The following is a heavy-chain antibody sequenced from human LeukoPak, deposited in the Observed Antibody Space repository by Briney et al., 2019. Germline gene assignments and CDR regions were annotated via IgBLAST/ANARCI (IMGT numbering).Heavy chain of an antibody. V-gene: IGHV1-2*02. D-gene: IGHD2-15*01. CDR2: INPNSGGT. CDR1: GYTFTGHY. CDR3: ARDGNCSGGSCSLDY. Sequence: GASVKVSCKASGYTFTGHYIHWVRQAPGQGLEWMGWINPNSGGTNYAQKFQGRVIMTRDTSINSAYMELRRLRSDDTAVYYCARDGNCSGGSCSLDYWGRGTLVTVSS. J-gene: IGHJ4*02.